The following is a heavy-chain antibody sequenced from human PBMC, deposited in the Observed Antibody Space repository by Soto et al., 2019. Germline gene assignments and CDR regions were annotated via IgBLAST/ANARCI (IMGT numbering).Heavy chain of an antibody. J-gene: IGHJ5*02. CDR1: GGSISSNSYY. CDR3: ARHVWRVAATLGWFDP. D-gene: IGHD2-15*01. V-gene: IGHV4-39*01. CDR2: IYHSGNT. Sequence: PSETLSLTCSVSGGSISSNSYYWGWIRHPPGKGLEWIGSIYHSGNTFYNPSLKSRVTISVDTPKNQFSLKLSSVTAADTAMFYCARHVWRVAATLGWFDPWGQGTPVTVSS.